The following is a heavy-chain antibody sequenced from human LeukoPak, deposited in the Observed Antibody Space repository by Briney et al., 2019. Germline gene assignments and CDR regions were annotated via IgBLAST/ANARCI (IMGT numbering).Heavy chain of an antibody. V-gene: IGHV4-34*01. CDR2: INHSGST. D-gene: IGHD1-26*01. J-gene: IGHJ4*02. CDR1: GGPFSGYY. Sequence: SETLSLTCAVYGGPFSGYYWSWLRQPPGKGLEGIGEINHSGSTNYNPSLKRRVTISVDSSKNQFSLKLSSVTAADTAVYYCARGGIVGATTFDFDYWGQGTLVTVSS. CDR3: ARGGIVGATTFDFDY.